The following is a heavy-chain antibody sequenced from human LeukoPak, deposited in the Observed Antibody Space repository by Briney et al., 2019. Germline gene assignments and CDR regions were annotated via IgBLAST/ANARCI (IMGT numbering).Heavy chain of an antibody. CDR1: GGSVSSGSYY. D-gene: IGHD2-21*01. J-gene: IGHJ4*02. CDR2: IYYSGST. V-gene: IGHV4-61*01. CDR3: AKGGKGFPLGLRFDS. Sequence: ASETLSLTCTVSGGSVSSGSYYWSWIRQPPGKGLEWIGYIYYSGSTNYNPSLKSRVTISVDTSKNQFSLKLSSVTAADTAVYYCAKGGKGFPLGLRFDSWGQGTLVSVSS.